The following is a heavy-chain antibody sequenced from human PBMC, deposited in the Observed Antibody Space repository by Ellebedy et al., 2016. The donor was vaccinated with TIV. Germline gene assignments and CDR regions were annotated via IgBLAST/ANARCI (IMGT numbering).Heavy chain of an antibody. V-gene: IGHV3-33*01. CDR2: IRYDGSNK. J-gene: IGHJ6*02. CDR1: GFTFSSYG. CDR3: AREPMVRGVIRRGYAMDV. Sequence: GESLKISXAASGFTFSSYGMHWVRQAPGKGLEWVAVIRYDGSNKYYADSVKGRFTIPRDNSKNALYLQMNSLRAEDTAVYYCAREPMVRGVIRRGYAMDVWGQGTTVTVSS. D-gene: IGHD3-10*01.